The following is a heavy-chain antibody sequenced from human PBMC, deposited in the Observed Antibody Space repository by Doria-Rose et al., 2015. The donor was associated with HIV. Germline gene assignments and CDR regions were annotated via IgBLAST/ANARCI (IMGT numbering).Heavy chain of an antibody. Sequence: PVLVKPTETLTLTCTVSGVSLSSPGMGVSWIRQPPGKALEWLANIFSSDERSYKTSLKSRLTISRGTSKSQVVLTMTDMDPVDTATYYCARIKSSRWYHKYYFDFWGQGTLVIVSA. CDR2: IFSSDER. J-gene: IGHJ4*02. V-gene: IGHV2-26*01. CDR1: GVSLSSPGMG. D-gene: IGHD6-13*01. CDR3: ARIKSSRWYHKYYFDF.